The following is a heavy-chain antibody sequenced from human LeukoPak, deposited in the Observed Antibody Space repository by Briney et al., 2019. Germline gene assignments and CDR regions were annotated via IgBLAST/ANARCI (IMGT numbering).Heavy chain of an antibody. J-gene: IGHJ4*02. CDR1: GFTFNDAW. CDR3: TTDPPSAY. Sequence: GGSLRVSCAASGFTFNDAWMSWVRQAPGKGLEWVGRIKGKNYGETRGYSASVKGRFTISRDDSKNTLYLQMDSLRTEDTAVYYCTTDPPSAYWGQGTLVTVSS. V-gene: IGHV3-15*01. CDR2: IKGKNYGETR.